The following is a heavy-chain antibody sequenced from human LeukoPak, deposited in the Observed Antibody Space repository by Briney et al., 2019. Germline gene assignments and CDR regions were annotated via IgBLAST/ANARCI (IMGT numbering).Heavy chain of an antibody. Sequence: SETLSLTCTVSGGPISSYYWSWIRQPAGKGLEWIGRIHSSGSTNSNPSLKSRVTMSVDTSKNQFSLKLSSVTAADTAVYYCARWSGDYSFDYWGQGTLVTVSS. CDR3: ARWSGDYSFDY. J-gene: IGHJ4*02. CDR2: IHSSGST. D-gene: IGHD3-3*01. CDR1: GGPISSYY. V-gene: IGHV4-4*07.